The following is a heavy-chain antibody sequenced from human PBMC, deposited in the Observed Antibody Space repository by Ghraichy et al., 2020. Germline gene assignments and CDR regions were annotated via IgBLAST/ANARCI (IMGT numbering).Heavy chain of an antibody. D-gene: IGHD1-26*01. J-gene: IGHJ6*04. Sequence: SETLYLTCAVYGGSFSHYYWSWIRQPPGKGLEWIGEINHSGSTNYNPSLRSRVTISVDTSKNQFSLKLTSVTAADTTVYYCARDKNTGKYYDYYGMYVWGGGNTVTVSS. CDR1: GGSFSHYY. CDR3: ARDKNTGKYYDYYGMYV. V-gene: IGHV4-34*01. CDR2: INHSGST.